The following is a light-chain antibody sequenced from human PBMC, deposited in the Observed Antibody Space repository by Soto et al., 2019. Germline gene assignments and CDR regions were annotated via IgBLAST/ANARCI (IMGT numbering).Light chain of an antibody. CDR2: WAS. V-gene: IGKV4-1*01. J-gene: IGKJ2*03. Sequence: DIVMTQSPDSLAVSLGERATINCKSSQSVLYSSNNKNYLAWYQQKPGQPPKLLIYWASTRESGVPDRFSGSGSGTDFTLTISSLHAEDVALYYCQQYYSTLYSFGQGTKLEIK. CDR3: QQYYSTLYS. CDR1: QSVLYSSNNKNY.